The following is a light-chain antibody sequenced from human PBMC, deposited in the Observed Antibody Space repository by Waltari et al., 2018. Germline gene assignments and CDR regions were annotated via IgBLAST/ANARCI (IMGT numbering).Light chain of an antibody. V-gene: IGLV1-47*01. CDR2: RND. CDR1: YSNVGNNV. CDR3: ASWDDSPSGRWV. J-gene: IGLJ3*02. Sequence: QSILTQPPSASGTPRQRVTISCSGTYSNVGNNVVNWYQQLPGTVPKLLIYRNDQRPSGVPDRFSGSKSGTSASLAISGLRSEDDAHYFCASWDDSPSGRWVFGGGTKVTVL.